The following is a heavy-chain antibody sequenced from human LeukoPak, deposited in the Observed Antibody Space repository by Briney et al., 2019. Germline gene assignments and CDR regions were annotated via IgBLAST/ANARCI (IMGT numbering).Heavy chain of an antibody. CDR2: ISSSGSTI. J-gene: IGHJ4*02. Sequence: GGSLRLSCAASGFTFSDYYMSWIRQAPGKGLEWVSYISSSGSTIYYADSVKGRFTISRDNAKNSLYLQMNSLRAEDTAVYYCASHRLCDAPPCPDYWGQGTLVTVSS. CDR3: ASHRLCDAPPCPDY. CDR1: GFTFSDYY. V-gene: IGHV3-11*04.